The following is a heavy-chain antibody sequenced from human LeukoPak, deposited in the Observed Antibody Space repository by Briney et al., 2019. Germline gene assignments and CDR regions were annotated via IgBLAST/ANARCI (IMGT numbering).Heavy chain of an antibody. Sequence: GGSLRLSCAASGFTFSSYAMSWVRQAPGKGLEWVSAISGSGGSSYYADSVKGRFTISRDNSKNTLYLQMNSLRAEDTAVYYCAKEGYCSGGSCYSHDAFDIWGQGTMVTVSS. D-gene: IGHD2-15*01. CDR2: ISGSGGSS. CDR1: GFTFSSYA. J-gene: IGHJ3*02. V-gene: IGHV3-23*01. CDR3: AKEGYCSGGSCYSHDAFDI.